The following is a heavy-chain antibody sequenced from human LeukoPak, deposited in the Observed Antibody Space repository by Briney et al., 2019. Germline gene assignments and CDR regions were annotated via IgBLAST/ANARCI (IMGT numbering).Heavy chain of an antibody. D-gene: IGHD1-26*01. CDR1: GFTVSSNY. V-gene: IGHV3-53*01. CDR2: IYSGGST. J-gene: IGHJ2*01. Sequence: GGSLRLSCAASGFTVSSNYMSWVRQAPGKGLEWVSVIYSGGSTYYADSVQGRFTISRDNSKSTLCLQMNSLRAEDTAVYYCAKDRTVGASYWYFDLWGRGTLVTVSS. CDR3: AKDRTVGASYWYFDL.